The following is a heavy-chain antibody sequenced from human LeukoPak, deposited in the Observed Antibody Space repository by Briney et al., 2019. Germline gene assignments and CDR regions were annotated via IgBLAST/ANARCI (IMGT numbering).Heavy chain of an antibody. CDR3: ARRPIAAAGYFDY. J-gene: IGHJ4*02. V-gene: IGHV4-34*01. D-gene: IGHD6-13*01. Sequence: SETLSLTCAVYGGSFSGYYWSWIRQPPGKGLEWIGEINHSGSTNYNPSLKSRVTISVDTSKNQFSLKLSYVTAADTAVYYCARRPIAAAGYFDYWGQGTLVTVSS. CDR1: GGSFSGYY. CDR2: INHSGST.